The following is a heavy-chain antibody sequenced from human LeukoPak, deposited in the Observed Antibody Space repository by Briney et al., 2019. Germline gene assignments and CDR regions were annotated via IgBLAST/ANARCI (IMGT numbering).Heavy chain of an antibody. V-gene: IGHV3-7*03. CDR3: ARNNGMDV. CDR1: GFALSSHW. J-gene: IGHJ6*02. CDR2: VNRDGSET. Sequence: GGSLRLSCAASGFALSSHWMTWVRQVPGRGPEWVANVNRDGSETYYLDSVKGRFTTSKDNAKNSLYLQMNSLRAEDTALYHCARNNGMDVWGQGTTVTVTS.